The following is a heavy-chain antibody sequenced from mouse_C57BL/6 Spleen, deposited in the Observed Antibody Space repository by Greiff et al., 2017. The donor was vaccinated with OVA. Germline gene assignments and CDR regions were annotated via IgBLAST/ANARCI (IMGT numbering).Heavy chain of an antibody. CDR2: IWRGGST. CDR1: GFSLTSYG. D-gene: IGHD2-5*01. Sequence: VQLQQSGPGLVQPSQSLSITCTVSGFSLTSYGVHWVRQSPGKGLEWLGVIWRGGSTDYNAAFMSRLSITKDNSKSQVFFKMNSLQADDTAIYYCAKNAYYSREDAMDYWGQGTSVTVSS. CDR3: AKNAYYSREDAMDY. J-gene: IGHJ4*01. V-gene: IGHV2-5*01.